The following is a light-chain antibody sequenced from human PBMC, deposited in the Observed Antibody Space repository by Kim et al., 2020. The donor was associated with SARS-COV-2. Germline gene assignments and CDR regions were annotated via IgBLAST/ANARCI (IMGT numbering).Light chain of an antibody. V-gene: IGKV3-20*01. J-gene: IGKJ4*01. CDR3: QQYGSSPLT. CDR1: HSVSSSY. Sequence: SPGARASLSCRASHSVSSSYLAWYQQKPGQAPRLLIYGASSRATGIPDRFSGSGSRTDFTLTISRLEPEDVAVYYCQQYGSSPLTFGGGTKVEIK. CDR2: GAS.